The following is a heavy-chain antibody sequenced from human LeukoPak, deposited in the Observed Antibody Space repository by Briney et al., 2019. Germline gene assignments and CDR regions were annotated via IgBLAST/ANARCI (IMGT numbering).Heavy chain of an antibody. V-gene: IGHV1-69*01. CDR1: GGTFNNYA. Sequence: ASVKLSCKASGGTFNNYAVSWVRQAPGQGLEWMGGIIPMFDKTNYAQTFKGRVTIAADELTSAAYMELSSLGSEDTAVYYCARDWCVSGSYLDGSEYQHWGRGTLVIVSS. CDR3: ARDWCVSGSYLDGSEYQH. CDR2: IIPMFDKT. D-gene: IGHD3-10*01. J-gene: IGHJ1*01.